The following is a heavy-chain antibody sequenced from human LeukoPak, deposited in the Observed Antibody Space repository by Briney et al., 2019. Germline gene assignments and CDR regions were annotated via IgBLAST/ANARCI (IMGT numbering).Heavy chain of an antibody. CDR3: AKGGTVIDY. CDR2: IWYDGSNK. V-gene: IGHV3-33*06. Sequence: GGSLRLSCAASGFTFSSYSMHWVRQAPGKGLEWVAVIWYDGSNKYYADSVKGRFTISRDNSKNTLYLQMNSLRAEDTAVYYCAKGGTVIDYWGQGTLVTVSS. CDR1: GFTFSSYS. J-gene: IGHJ4*02.